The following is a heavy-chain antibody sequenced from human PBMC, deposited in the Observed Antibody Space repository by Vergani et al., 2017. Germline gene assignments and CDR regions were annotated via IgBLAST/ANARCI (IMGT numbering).Heavy chain of an antibody. Sequence: QLQLVQSGAEVKKPGASVKVSCKASGYTFTGYYMHWVRQAPGQGLEWMGWINPNSGGTNYAQKFQGRVTMTRDTSISTAYMELSRLRSDDTAVYYCARVGYCSSTSCYNWFDPWGQGTLVTVSS. J-gene: IGHJ5*02. D-gene: IGHD2-2*01. CDR1: GYTFTGYY. V-gene: IGHV1-2*02. CDR3: ARVGYCSSTSCYNWFDP. CDR2: INPNSGGT.